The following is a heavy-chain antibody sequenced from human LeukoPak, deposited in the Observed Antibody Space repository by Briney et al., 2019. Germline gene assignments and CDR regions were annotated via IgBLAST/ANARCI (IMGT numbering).Heavy chain of an antibody. CDR3: ARDLRFNYGHQN. J-gene: IGHJ4*02. D-gene: IGHD3-10*01. CDR2: ISGSGGGT. V-gene: IGHV3-23*01. Sequence: PGGSLRLSCGASGFTFTNNAMSWVRQAPGKGLEWVSTISGSGGGTYYADSVKGRFTISRDTSKNTLFLQMNSLRAEDTALYYCARDLRFNYGHQNWGQGTLVTVSS. CDR1: GFTFTNNA.